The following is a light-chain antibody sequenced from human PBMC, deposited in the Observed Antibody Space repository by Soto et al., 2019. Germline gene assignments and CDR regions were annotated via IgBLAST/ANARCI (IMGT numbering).Light chain of an antibody. Sequence: QSVLTQPPSASGPPGQRVTLSCSGSSSNIGSNAVNWYQQLPGTAPTLLIYSNNQRPSGVPDRFSGSKSGTSASLAVNGLQSEDEADYYCAAWDDSLNGPLFGGGTKVTVL. V-gene: IGLV1-44*01. CDR1: SSNIGSNA. J-gene: IGLJ3*02. CDR3: AAWDDSLNGPL. CDR2: SNN.